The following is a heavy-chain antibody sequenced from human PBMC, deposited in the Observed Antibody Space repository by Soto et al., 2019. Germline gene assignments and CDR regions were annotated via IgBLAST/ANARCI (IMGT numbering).Heavy chain of an antibody. CDR3: ATNTYSGITNWFDP. CDR1: GGSISSTNW. Sequence: QVQLQESGPGLVKPSGTLSLTCAISGGSISSTNWWSWVRQTPGKGLEWIGETYHTGSTNYNPSLKSRVAISVDKSKNQFSLKLNSVTAADTAVYYCATNTYSGITNWFDPWGRGTLVTVSS. D-gene: IGHD1-26*01. V-gene: IGHV4-4*02. CDR2: TYHTGST. J-gene: IGHJ5*02.